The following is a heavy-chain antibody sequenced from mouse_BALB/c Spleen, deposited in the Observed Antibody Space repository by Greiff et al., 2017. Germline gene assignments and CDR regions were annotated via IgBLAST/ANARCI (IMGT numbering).Heavy chain of an antibody. Sequence: EVQLQQSGPSLVKPSQTLSLTCSVTGDSITSGYWNWIRKFPGNKLEYMGYISYSGSTYYNPSLKSRISITRDTSKNQYYLQLNSVTTEDTATYYCARSYDGYSAWFAYWGQGTLVTVSA. CDR2: ISYSGST. J-gene: IGHJ3*01. D-gene: IGHD2-3*01. CDR1: GDSITSGY. CDR3: ARSYDGYSAWFAY. V-gene: IGHV3-8*02.